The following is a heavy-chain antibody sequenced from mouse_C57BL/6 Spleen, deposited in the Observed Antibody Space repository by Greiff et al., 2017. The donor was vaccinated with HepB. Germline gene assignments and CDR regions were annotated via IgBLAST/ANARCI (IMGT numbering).Heavy chain of an antibody. CDR3: ARVYDGYSLLGY. CDR1: GYTFTDYY. Sequence: EVQLQQSGPVLVKPGASVKMSCKASGYTFTDYYMNWVKQSHGKSLEWIGVINPYNGGTSYNQKFKGKATLTVDKSSSTAYMELNSLTSEDSAVYYCARVYDGYSLLGYWGQGTTLTVSS. D-gene: IGHD2-3*01. CDR2: INPYNGGT. V-gene: IGHV1-19*01. J-gene: IGHJ2*01.